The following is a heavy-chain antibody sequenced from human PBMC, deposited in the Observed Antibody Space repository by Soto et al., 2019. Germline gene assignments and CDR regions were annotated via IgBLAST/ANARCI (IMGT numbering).Heavy chain of an antibody. CDR2: IDWDDDK. D-gene: IGHD3-22*01. CDR1: SGMC. Sequence: SGMCVSWIRQPPGKALEWLALIDWDDDKYYSTSLKTRLTISKDTSKNQVVLTMTNMDPVDTATYYCARTLYYYDSSGYAHYVMDVWGQGTTVTVSS. CDR3: ARTLYYYDSSGYAHYVMDV. J-gene: IGHJ6*02. V-gene: IGHV2-70*01.